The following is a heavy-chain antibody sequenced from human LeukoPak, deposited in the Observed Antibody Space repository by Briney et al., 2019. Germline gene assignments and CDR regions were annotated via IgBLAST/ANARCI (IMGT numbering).Heavy chain of an antibody. CDR3: AKAAAAPGFDF. CDR1: GFTSSSYA. J-gene: IGHJ4*02. D-gene: IGHD6-13*01. Sequence: WGVLSLSCAASGFTSSSYALNWVRQAPGKGLEWVATVSGSGDRMYHADSVKGRFTISRDNSKNTIYLQMNSLRAEDTALYYCAKAAAAPGFDFWGQGTLVTVSS. CDR2: VSGSGDRM. V-gene: IGHV3-23*01.